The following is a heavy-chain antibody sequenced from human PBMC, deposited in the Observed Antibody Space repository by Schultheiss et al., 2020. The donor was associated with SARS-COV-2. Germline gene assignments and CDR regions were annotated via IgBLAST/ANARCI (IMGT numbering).Heavy chain of an antibody. Sequence: GGSLRLSCAASGFTFSGSAMHWVRQASGKGLEWVGRIRSKANSYATAYAASVKGRVTISRDESKNTAYLQMNSLKTEDTAVYYCTRHSSGWNWFDPWGQGTLVTVSS. D-gene: IGHD6-19*01. CDR1: GFTFSGSA. CDR2: IRSKANSYAT. CDR3: TRHSSGWNWFDP. V-gene: IGHV3-73*01. J-gene: IGHJ5*02.